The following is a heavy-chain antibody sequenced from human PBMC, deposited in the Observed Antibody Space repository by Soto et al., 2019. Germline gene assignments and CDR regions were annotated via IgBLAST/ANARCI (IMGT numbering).Heavy chain of an antibody. CDR1: GFTFSSYA. CDR3: AKETDSSGYYYPHYFDY. V-gene: IGHV3-23*01. Sequence: GGSLRLSCAASGFTFSSYAMSWVRQAPGKGLEWVSAISGSGGSTYYADSVKGRFTISRDNSKNTLYLQMNSLRAEDTAVYYCAKETDSSGYYYPHYFDYCGQGPLVTVYS. J-gene: IGHJ4*02. CDR2: ISGSGGST. D-gene: IGHD3-22*01.